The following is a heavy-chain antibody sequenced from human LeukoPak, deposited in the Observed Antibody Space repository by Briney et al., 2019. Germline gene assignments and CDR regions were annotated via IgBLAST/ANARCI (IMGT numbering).Heavy chain of an antibody. J-gene: IGHJ4*02. CDR1: GGSINSYY. D-gene: IGHD6-19*01. V-gene: IGHV4-59*08. CDR3: ARAGAWSIAVAGSGFGY. Sequence: PSETLSLTCTVSGGSINSYYWSWIRQPPGKGLEWLGYFYYSGSTNYNPSLKSRVTISVDTSKNQFSLKLSSVTAADTAVYYCARAGAWSIAVAGSGFGYWGREPWSPSPQ. CDR2: FYYSGST.